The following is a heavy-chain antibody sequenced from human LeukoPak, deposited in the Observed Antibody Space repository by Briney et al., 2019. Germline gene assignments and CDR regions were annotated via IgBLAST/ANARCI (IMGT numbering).Heavy chain of an antibody. CDR2: ISSSSSTI. Sequence: AGGSLRLSCAASGFTFSSYSMNWVRQAPGKGLEWVSYISSSSSTIYYADSVKGRFTISRDNAKNSLYLQMSSLRVEDTAVYYCARVAQGATTENYFYYYMDVWGKGTTVTVSS. J-gene: IGHJ6*03. D-gene: IGHD4-11*01. CDR3: ARVAQGATTENYFYYYMDV. V-gene: IGHV3-48*04. CDR1: GFTFSSYS.